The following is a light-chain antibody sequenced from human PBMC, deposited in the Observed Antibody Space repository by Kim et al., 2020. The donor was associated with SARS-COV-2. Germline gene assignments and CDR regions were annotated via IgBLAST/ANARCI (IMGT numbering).Light chain of an antibody. CDR1: QSVSRY. CDR2: DSS. J-gene: IGKJ5*01. V-gene: IGKV3-11*01. Sequence: EIVLTQSPATLSLSPGERATLSCRANQSVSRYLDWYQQKPGQAPRLLIYDSSNRASGIPARFSGSGSGTDFTLTISSLEPEDSAVYYCQQRSSWPLTFGQGTRLEIK. CDR3: QQRSSWPLT.